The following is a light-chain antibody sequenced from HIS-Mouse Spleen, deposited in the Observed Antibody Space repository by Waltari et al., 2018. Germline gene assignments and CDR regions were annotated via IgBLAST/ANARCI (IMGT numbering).Light chain of an antibody. J-gene: IGLJ2*01. CDR1: ALPKQY. CDR2: KDS. V-gene: IGLV3-25*03. CDR3: QSADSSGTYVV. Sequence: SYELTQPPSVPVSPGQTARITCSGDALPKQYAYWYQQKQGQAPVRVIYKDSERPSGIPERFSGSNSGTTVTLTISGVQAEDEADYYCQSADSSGTYVVFGGGTKLTVL.